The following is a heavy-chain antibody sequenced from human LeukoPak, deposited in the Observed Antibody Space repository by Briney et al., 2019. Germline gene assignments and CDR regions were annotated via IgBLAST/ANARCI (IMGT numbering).Heavy chain of an antibody. CDR1: GGTFSSYA. D-gene: IGHD5-12*01. CDR3: ARDLHYHSGYDRRPLLTLKGYYYFDY. CDR2: IIPILGIA. J-gene: IGHJ4*02. Sequence: GASVKVSCKASGGTFSSYAISWVRQAPGQGLEWMGRIIPILGIANYAQKFQGRVTITADKSTSTAYMELSSLRSEDTAVYYCARDLHYHSGYDRRPLLTLKGYYYFDYWGQGTLVTVSS. V-gene: IGHV1-69*04.